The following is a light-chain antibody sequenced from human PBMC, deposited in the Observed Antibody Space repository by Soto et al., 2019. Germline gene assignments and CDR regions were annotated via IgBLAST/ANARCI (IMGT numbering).Light chain of an antibody. CDR2: KVS. J-gene: IGKJ5*01. CDR3: QQYVISVT. Sequence: DVVMTQSPLSLPVTLGQPASISCRSSQSLVYSDGNTYLNWFQQRPGQSPRRLIYKVSNRDSGVPDRFSGSGSGTDFTLTISRLEPQDSAMYYCQQYVISVTFGQGTRLEIK. V-gene: IGKV2-30*01. CDR1: QSLVYSDGNTY.